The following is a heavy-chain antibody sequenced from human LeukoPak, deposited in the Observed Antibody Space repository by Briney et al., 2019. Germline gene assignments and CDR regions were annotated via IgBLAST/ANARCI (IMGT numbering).Heavy chain of an antibody. J-gene: IGHJ3*02. CDR2: ISSSGSTI. V-gene: IGHV3-11*01. Sequence: PGGSLRLSCAASGFTFSDYYMSWIRQAPGKGLEWVSYISSSGSTIYYADSVKGRFTISRDNAKNSLYLQMNSLRAEDTAVYYCARFKYYDSSGHYGYAFDIWGQGTMVTVPS. CDR1: GFTFSDYY. CDR3: ARFKYYDSSGHYGYAFDI. D-gene: IGHD3-22*01.